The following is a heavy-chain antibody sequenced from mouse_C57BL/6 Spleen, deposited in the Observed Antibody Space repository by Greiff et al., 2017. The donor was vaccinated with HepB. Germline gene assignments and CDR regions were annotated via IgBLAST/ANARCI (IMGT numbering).Heavy chain of an antibody. J-gene: IGHJ4*01. CDR2: INPNNGGT. Sequence: EVQLQQSGPELVKPGASVKISCKASGYTFTDYYMNWVKQSHGKSLEWIGDINPNNGGTSYNQKFKGKATLTVDKSSSTAYMELRSLTSEDSAVYYCARSGYYGSSSWAMDYWGQGPSVTVSS. CDR1: GYTFTDYY. CDR3: ARSGYYGSSSWAMDY. V-gene: IGHV1-26*01. D-gene: IGHD1-1*01.